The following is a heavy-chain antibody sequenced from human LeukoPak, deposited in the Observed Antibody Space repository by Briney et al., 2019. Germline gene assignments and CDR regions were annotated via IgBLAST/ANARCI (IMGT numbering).Heavy chain of an antibody. CDR3: ARYYYDSSSYYYVLDY. J-gene: IGHJ4*02. D-gene: IGHD3-22*01. CDR1: GYTFTSYY. CDR2: INPSGGST. Sequence: ASVKVSCKASGYTFTSYYMHWVRQAPGQGLEWMGIINPSGGSTSYAQKFQGRVTMTRDTSTSTVYMELSSLRSEDTAVYYCARYYYDSSSYYYVLDYWGQGTLVTVSS. V-gene: IGHV1-46*01.